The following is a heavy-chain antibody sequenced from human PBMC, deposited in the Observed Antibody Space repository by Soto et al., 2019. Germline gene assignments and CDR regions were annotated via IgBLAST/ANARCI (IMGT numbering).Heavy chain of an antibody. CDR3: ASMYYDFWIYYYGMDV. V-gene: IGHV4-61*01. CDR1: GGSVSSGSYY. J-gene: IGHJ6*02. Sequence: SETLSLTCTVSGGSVSSGSYYWSWIRQPPGKGLEWIGYIYYSGSTNYNPSLKSRVTISVDTSKNQFSLKLSSVTAADTAVYYCASMYYDFWIYYYGMDVWGQGTTVTVSS. CDR2: IYYSGST. D-gene: IGHD3-3*01.